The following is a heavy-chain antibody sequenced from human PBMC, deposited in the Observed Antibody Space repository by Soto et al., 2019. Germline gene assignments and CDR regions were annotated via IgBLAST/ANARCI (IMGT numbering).Heavy chain of an antibody. CDR3: ARDAYDYDDTSGYYRH. CDR2: ISSSSSTI. V-gene: IGHV3-48*02. D-gene: IGHD3-22*01. CDR1: GFTFSSYS. J-gene: IGHJ4*02. Sequence: SLRLSCAASGFTFSSYSMNWVRQAPGKGLEWVSYISSSSSTIYYADSVKGRFTISRDNAKNSLYLQMNSLRDEDTAVYYCARDAYDYDDTSGYYRHWGQGTLVTVSS.